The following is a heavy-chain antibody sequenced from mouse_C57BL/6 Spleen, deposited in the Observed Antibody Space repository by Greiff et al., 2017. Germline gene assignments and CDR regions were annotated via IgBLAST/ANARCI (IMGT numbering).Heavy chain of an antibody. V-gene: IGHV5-2*01. CDR3: ARHIYYGNSYAMDY. J-gene: IGHJ4*01. Sequence: EVMLVESGGGLVQPGESLKLSCESNEYEFPSHDMSWVRKTPEKRLALVAAINSDGGSTYYPDTMERRFIISRDNTKKTLYLQMSSLRSEDTALYYCARHIYYGNSYAMDYWGQGTSVTVSS. D-gene: IGHD2-1*01. CDR2: INSDGGST. CDR1: EYEFPSHD.